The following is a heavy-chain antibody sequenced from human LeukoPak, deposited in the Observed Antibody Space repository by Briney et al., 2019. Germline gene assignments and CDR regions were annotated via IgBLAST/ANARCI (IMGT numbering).Heavy chain of an antibody. D-gene: IGHD3-3*01. Sequence: GGSLRLSCAASGFTFSSYGMHWVRQALGKGLEWVAFIRYDGSNKYYADSVKGRFTISRDNSKNTLYLQMNSLRAEDTAVYYCAKVGGGYHYDFWSGYLDYWGQGTLVTVSS. V-gene: IGHV3-30*02. CDR2: IRYDGSNK. J-gene: IGHJ4*02. CDR1: GFTFSSYG. CDR3: AKVGGGYHYDFWSGYLDY.